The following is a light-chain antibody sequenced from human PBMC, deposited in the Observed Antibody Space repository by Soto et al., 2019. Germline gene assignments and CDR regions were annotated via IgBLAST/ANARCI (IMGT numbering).Light chain of an antibody. Sequence: DIQMTQSPSSLSASVGDRVTITCRASQSISSYLNWYQQKPGKAPKLLIYAASSLQSGVPSRFSGSGSGTEFTLTISSLQPEDFATYYCHQYSSYSWTFGQGTKVDIK. CDR3: HQYSSYSWT. CDR1: QSISSY. CDR2: AAS. J-gene: IGKJ1*01. V-gene: IGKV1-39*01.